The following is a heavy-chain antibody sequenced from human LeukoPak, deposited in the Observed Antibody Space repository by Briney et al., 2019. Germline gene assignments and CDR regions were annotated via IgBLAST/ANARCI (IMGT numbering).Heavy chain of an antibody. CDR3: ARLGGYDSSGYYPTYYYYYYMDV. CDR2: INHSGST. D-gene: IGHD3-22*01. J-gene: IGHJ6*03. Sequence: SETLSLTCAVYGGSFSGYYWSWIRQPPGKGLEWIGEINHSGSTNYNPSLKSRVTISVDTSKNQFSLKLSSVTAADTAVYYCARLGGYDSSGYYPTYYYYYYMDVWGKGTTVTVSS. V-gene: IGHV4-34*01. CDR1: GGSFSGYY.